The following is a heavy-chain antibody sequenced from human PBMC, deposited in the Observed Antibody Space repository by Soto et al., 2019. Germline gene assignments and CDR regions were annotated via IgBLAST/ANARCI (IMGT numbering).Heavy chain of an antibody. D-gene: IGHD3-10*01. CDR2: IYHSGST. V-gene: IGHV4-34*01. CDR1: GGSFSGYI. CDR3: ARVSGSGSYYGFDP. J-gene: IGHJ5*02. Sequence: SETLSLTCDVYGGSFSGYIWTWIRQTPGKGLQWIGQIYHSGSTNYNPSLKSRVTISVDKSKNQFSLKLSSVTAADTAVYYCARVSGSGSYYGFDPWGQGTLVTVSS.